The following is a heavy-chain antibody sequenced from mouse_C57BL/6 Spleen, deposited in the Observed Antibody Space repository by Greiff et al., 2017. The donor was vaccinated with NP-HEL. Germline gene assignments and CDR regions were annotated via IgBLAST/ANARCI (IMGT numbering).Heavy chain of an antibody. CDR2: IYPGDGDT. Sequence: VQLQESGPELVKPGASVKISCKASGYAFSSSWMNWVKQRPGKGLEWIGRIYPGDGDTNYNGKFKGKATLTADKSSSTAYMQLSSLTSEDSAVDFCARQLLYAMDYWGQGTSVTVSS. CDR1: GYAFSSSW. V-gene: IGHV1-82*01. CDR3: ARQLLYAMDY. J-gene: IGHJ4*01. D-gene: IGHD4-1*02.